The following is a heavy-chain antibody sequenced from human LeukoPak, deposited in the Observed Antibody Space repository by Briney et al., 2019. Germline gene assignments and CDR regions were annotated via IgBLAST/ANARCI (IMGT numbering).Heavy chain of an antibody. V-gene: IGHV1-8*01. J-gene: IGHJ5*02. CDR2: MNPNSGNT. CDR3: ARGPPYYDGSESYYNSRKSWFDP. Sequence: ASVKVSCKASGYTFTSYDINWVRQAAGQGLEWMGWMNPNSGNTGYAQKFQGRVTMTRNTSINTACMELTSLRSEDTAVYYCARGPPYYDGSESYYNSRKSWFDPWGQGTLVTVSS. D-gene: IGHD3-10*01. CDR1: GYTFTSYD.